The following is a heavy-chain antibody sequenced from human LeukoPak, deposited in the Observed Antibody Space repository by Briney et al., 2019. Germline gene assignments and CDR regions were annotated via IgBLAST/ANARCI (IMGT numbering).Heavy chain of an antibody. J-gene: IGHJ4*02. CDR2: INPSGGST. V-gene: IGHV1-46*03. D-gene: IGHD3-22*01. Sequence: GASVKVSCKASGYTFTSYYIHWVRQAPGQGLEWMGIINPSGGSTSYAQKFQGRVTMTRDKSTSTVYMELSSLRSEDTAVYYCARDKSSPEYYYDSSGYYSNWGQGTLVTVSS. CDR1: GYTFTSYY. CDR3: ARDKSSPEYYYDSSGYYSN.